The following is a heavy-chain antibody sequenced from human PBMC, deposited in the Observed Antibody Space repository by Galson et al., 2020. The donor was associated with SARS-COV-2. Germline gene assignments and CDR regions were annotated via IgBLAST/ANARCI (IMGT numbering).Heavy chain of an antibody. Sequence: SETLSLTCSVSGDSISSDSYYWSWIRQPAGKGLEWIGRFHTSGSTKYNPSLKSRVPISVDTPKNQFSLNLSSVTAADTAVYYCARGRRLTIYGVVIPTEAFDIWGQGTMVSVSS. V-gene: IGHV4-61*02. CDR2: FHTSGST. J-gene: IGHJ3*02. D-gene: IGHD3-3*01. CDR1: GDSISSDSYY. CDR3: ARGRRLTIYGVVIPTEAFDI.